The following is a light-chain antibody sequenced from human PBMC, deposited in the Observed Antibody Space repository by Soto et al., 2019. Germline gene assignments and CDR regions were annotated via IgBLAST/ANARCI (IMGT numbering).Light chain of an antibody. J-gene: IGLJ3*02. Sequence: NFMLTQPHSVSESPGKTVTISCTRSSGSIASNYVQWYQQRPGSAPSTVIYENNQRPSGVPDRFSSSIDSSSNSASLTISGLKTEDEADYYCQSYDSSNQRVFGGGTKLTVL. CDR1: SGSIASNY. CDR2: ENN. V-gene: IGLV6-57*03. CDR3: QSYDSSNQRV.